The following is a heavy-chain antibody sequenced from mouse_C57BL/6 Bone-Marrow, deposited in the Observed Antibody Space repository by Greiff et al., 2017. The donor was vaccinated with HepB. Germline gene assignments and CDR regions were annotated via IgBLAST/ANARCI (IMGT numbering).Heavy chain of an antibody. CDR2: IYPRSGNT. CDR3: ARLRYYGSSLDY. Sequence: QVQLQQSGAELARPGASVKLSCKASGYTFTSYGISWVKQRTGQGLEWIGEIYPRSGNTYYNEKFKGKATLTADKSSSTAYMELRSLTSEDSAVYFCARLRYYGSSLDYWGQGTTLTVSS. V-gene: IGHV1-81*01. CDR1: GYTFTSYG. D-gene: IGHD1-1*01. J-gene: IGHJ2*01.